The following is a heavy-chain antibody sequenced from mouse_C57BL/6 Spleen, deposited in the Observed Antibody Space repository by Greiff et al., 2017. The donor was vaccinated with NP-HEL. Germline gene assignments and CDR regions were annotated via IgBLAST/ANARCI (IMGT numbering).Heavy chain of an antibody. CDR3: ARRDGSGYFDV. CDR1: GYAFSSSW. CDR2: IYPGDGDT. J-gene: IGHJ1*03. D-gene: IGHD1-1*01. Sequence: QVQLQQSGPELVKPGASVKISCKASGYAFSSSWMNWVKQRPGKGLEWIGRIYPGDGDTNYNGKFKGKATLTADNSSSPAYMQLSSLTSEDSAVYFCARRDGSGYFDVWGTGTTVTVSS. V-gene: IGHV1-82*01.